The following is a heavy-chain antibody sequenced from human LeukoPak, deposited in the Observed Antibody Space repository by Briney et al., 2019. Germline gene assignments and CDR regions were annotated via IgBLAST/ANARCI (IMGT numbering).Heavy chain of an antibody. CDR3: ARPTHRNWFDP. D-gene: IGHD3-16*02. CDR1: GYSISSGYY. Sequence: SETLSLTCTVSGYSISSGYYWGWIRQPPGKGLEWIGSIYHSGSTYYNPSLKSRVSISVDTSKIQFSLKLTSVTAADTAVYYCARPTHRNWFDPWGQGTLVTVSS. V-gene: IGHV4-38-2*02. CDR2: IYHSGST. J-gene: IGHJ5*02.